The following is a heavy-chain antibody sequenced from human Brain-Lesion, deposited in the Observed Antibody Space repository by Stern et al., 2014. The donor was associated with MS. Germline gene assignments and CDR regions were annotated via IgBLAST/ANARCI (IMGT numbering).Heavy chain of an antibody. V-gene: IGHV3-33*01. J-gene: IGHJ4*02. CDR2: IWFDGSTK. CDR3: ARGLYYXAX. Sequence: VQLVESGGGVVQPGRSLRLSCAASGFTFSAYGMHWVRQAPGKGLEWAAVIWFDGSTKYYADSLKGRFTISRDNSKNPLYLQLNSLRAEDTAVFYCARGLYYXAXWGRGTLVTVSS. CDR1: GFTFSAYG.